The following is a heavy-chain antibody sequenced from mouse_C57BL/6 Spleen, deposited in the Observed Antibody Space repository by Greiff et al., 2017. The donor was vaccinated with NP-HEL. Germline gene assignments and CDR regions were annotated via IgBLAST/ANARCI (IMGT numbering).Heavy chain of an antibody. J-gene: IGHJ1*03. CDR1: GYAFSSSW. Sequence: VQLVESGPELVKPGASVKISCQASGYAFSSSWMNWVKQRPGKGLEWIGRIYPGDGDTNYNGKFKGKATLTADKSSSTAYMQLSSLTTEDSAVYFCARSGSFDWYFDVWGTGTTVTVSS. V-gene: IGHV1-82*01. CDR2: IYPGDGDT. D-gene: IGHD3-1*01. CDR3: ARSGSFDWYFDV.